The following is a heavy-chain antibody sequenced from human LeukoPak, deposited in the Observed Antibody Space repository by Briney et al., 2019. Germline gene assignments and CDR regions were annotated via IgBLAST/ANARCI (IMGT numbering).Heavy chain of an antibody. V-gene: IGHV3-66*01. Sequence: GGSLRLSCAASGLDDSNHYMRWVRQAPGKGLEWVSLIYSGGSTYYTDSVKGRFTISRDGSKNMLYLQMNSLRVEDTAVYYCARDPAAVSTNTYGWGQGTLVTVS. J-gene: IGHJ4*02. CDR2: IYSGGST. D-gene: IGHD6-13*01. CDR1: GLDDSNHY. CDR3: ARDPAAVSTNTYG.